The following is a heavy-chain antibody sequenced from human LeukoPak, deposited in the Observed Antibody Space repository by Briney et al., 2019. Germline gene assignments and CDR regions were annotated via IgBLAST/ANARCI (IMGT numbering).Heavy chain of an antibody. V-gene: IGHV1-2*04. CDR2: INPNSGGT. J-gene: IGHJ6*02. Sequence: ASVKVSCKASGYTFTGYYMHWVRQAPGQGLEWMGWINPNSGGTNYAQKFQGWVTMTRDTSISTAYMELSRLRSDDTAVYYCARVPGGYDSSGSRYYYYGMDVWGQGTTVTVSS. CDR1: GYTFTGYY. CDR3: ARVPGGYDSSGSRYYYYGMDV. D-gene: IGHD3-22*01.